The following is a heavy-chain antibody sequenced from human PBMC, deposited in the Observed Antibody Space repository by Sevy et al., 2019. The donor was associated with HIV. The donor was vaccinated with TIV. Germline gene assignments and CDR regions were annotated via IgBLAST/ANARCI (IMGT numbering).Heavy chain of an antibody. CDR2: IYYSGST. V-gene: IGHV4-30-4*01. CDR3: ARGETYYYDSSGYYYDY. CDR1: GGSISSGDYY. J-gene: IGHJ4*02. Sequence: SETLSLTCTVSGGSISSGDYYWSWIRQPPGKGLEWIGYIYYSGSTYYNPSLKSRVTISVDTSKNQFSLKLSSVTAADTAVYYCARGETYYYDSSGYYYDYWGQGTLVTVSS. D-gene: IGHD3-22*01.